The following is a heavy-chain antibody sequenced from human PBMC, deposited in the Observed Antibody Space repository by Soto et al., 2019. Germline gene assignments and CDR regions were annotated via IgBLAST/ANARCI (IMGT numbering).Heavy chain of an antibody. D-gene: IGHD3-10*01. CDR1: GFTFSSYS. Sequence: PGGSLRLSCAASGFTFSSYSMNWVRQAPGKGLEWVSSISSSSSYIYYADSVKGRFTISRDNAKNSLYLQMNSLRAEDTAVYYCARYYGSGVNWFDPWGQGTLVTVSS. V-gene: IGHV3-21*01. CDR2: ISSSSSYI. CDR3: ARYYGSGVNWFDP. J-gene: IGHJ5*02.